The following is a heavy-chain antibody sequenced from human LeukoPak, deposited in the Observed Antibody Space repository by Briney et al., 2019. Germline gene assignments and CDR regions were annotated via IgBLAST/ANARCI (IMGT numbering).Heavy chain of an antibody. V-gene: IGHV3-11*01. CDR1: GFAFSAYY. CDR3: ARDLPTVTRRSNAFDI. Sequence: PGGPLRLSCAASGFAFSAYYMSWIRQAPGKGLEWVSYISSSGRTIYYADSVKGRFTISRDNAKNSLYLQMNSLRAEDTAVYYCARDLPTVTRRSNAFDIWGQGTMVTVSS. D-gene: IGHD4-17*01. CDR2: ISSSGRTI. J-gene: IGHJ3*02.